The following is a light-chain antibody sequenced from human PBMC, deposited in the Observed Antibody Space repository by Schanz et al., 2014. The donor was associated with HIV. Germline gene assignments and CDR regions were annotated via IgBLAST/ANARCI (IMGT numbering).Light chain of an antibody. CDR2: GAS. Sequence: EIVMTQSPATLSVSPGERATLSCRASQSVSSNLAWYQQKPGQAPRLLIYGASTRATGIPARFSGGGSGTDFTLTISRLEPEDVAVYFCQQYGSSRTFGQGTKVEIK. V-gene: IGKV3-15*01. CDR1: QSVSSN. CDR3: QQYGSSRT. J-gene: IGKJ1*01.